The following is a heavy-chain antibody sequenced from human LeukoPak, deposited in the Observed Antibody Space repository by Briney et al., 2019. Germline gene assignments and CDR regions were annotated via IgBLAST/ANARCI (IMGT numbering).Heavy chain of an antibody. Sequence: PSETLSLTCTVSGGSISSYYWSWIRQPPGKGLEWIGYIYYSGSTNYNPSLKSRVTISVDTSKNQFSLKLSSVTAADTAVYYCARDLRHDDVWGTYHPFYWGQGTLVTVSS. CDR2: IYYSGST. CDR1: GGSISSYY. J-gene: IGHJ4*02. V-gene: IGHV4-59*01. D-gene: IGHD3-16*02. CDR3: ARDLRHDDVWGTYHPFY.